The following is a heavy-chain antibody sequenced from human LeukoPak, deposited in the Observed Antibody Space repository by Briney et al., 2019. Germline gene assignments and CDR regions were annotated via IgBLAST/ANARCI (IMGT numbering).Heavy chain of an antibody. J-gene: IGHJ4*02. CDR2: IIPIFGTT. Sequence: SVKVFCKASGGTFSSYAISWVRQAPGQGLEWMGGIIPIFGTTNFAQNFQGRVTITTDESTSTAYMELSSLRSEDTAVYYCARESAAAGTFVYWGQGTLVTVSS. CDR3: ARESAAAGTFVY. CDR1: GGTFSSYA. D-gene: IGHD6-13*01. V-gene: IGHV1-69*05.